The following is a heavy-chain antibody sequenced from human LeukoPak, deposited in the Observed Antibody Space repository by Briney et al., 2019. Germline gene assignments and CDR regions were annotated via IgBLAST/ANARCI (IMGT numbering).Heavy chain of an antibody. V-gene: IGHV3-21*01. J-gene: IGHJ4*02. CDR1: GFTFSTYS. Sequence: PGGSLRLSCEASGFTFSTYSMSWVRQARGMGLEWVSSISSSGSFIYYPDSVRGRFSISRDNAKNSLYLQVNSVRAEDTAVYYCARGVRGVMSHFDYWGQGIVVTVSS. D-gene: IGHD3-10*01. CDR3: ARGVRGVMSHFDY. CDR2: ISSSGSFI.